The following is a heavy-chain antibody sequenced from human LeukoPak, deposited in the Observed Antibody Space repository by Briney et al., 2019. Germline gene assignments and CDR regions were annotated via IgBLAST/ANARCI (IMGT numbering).Heavy chain of an antibody. CDR3: ARVRAAIPYCSSTSCYRGAFDI. V-gene: IGHV1-69*13. Sequence: ASVKVSCKASGGTFSSYAISRVRQAPGQGLEWMGGIIPIFGTANYAQKFQGRVTITADESTSTAYMELSSLRSEDTAVYYCARVRAAIPYCSSTSCYRGAFDIWGQGTMVTVSS. CDR2: IIPIFGTA. J-gene: IGHJ3*02. CDR1: GGTFSSYA. D-gene: IGHD2-2*01.